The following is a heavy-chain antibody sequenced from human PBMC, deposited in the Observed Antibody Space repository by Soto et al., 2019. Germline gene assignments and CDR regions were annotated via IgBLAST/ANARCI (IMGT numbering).Heavy chain of an antibody. Sequence: ASVKVSCKASGYTLTGYYMHWVRQAPGQGLEWMGWINPNSGGTNYAQKFQGWVTMTRDTSISTAYMELSRLRSDDTAVYYCARDGDYYGSVYGMDVWGQGTTVTVSS. D-gene: IGHD3-10*01. V-gene: IGHV1-2*04. J-gene: IGHJ6*02. CDR2: INPNSGGT. CDR1: GYTLTGYY. CDR3: ARDGDYYGSVYGMDV.